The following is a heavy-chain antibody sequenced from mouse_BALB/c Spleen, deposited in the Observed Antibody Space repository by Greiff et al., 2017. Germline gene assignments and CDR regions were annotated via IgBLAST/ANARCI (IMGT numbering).Heavy chain of an antibody. V-gene: IGHV5-17*02. CDR1: GFTFSSFG. Sequence: EVQVVESGGGLVQPGGSRKLSCAASGFTFSSFGMHWVRQAPEKGLEWVAYISSGDSYTYYPDSVKGRFTISRDNAKNTLYLQMSSLRSEDTAMYYCARPVYDYDAMDYWGQGTSVTVSS. CDR3: ARPVYDYDAMDY. J-gene: IGHJ4*01. D-gene: IGHD1-1*01. CDR2: ISSGDSYT.